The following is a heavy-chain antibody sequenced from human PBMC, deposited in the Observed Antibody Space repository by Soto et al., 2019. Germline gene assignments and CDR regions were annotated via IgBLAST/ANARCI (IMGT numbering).Heavy chain of an antibody. D-gene: IGHD3-3*01. CDR3: ARVAFGFWSGCWFDY. CDR2: INHSGST. J-gene: IGHJ4*02. CDR1: GGSFSGYY. Sequence: SETLSLTCAVYGGSFSGYYWSWIRQPPGKGLEWIGEINHSGSTNYNPSLKSRVTISVDTSKNQFSLKLSSVTAADTAVYYCARVAFGFWSGCWFDYWGQGTLVTVSS. V-gene: IGHV4-34*01.